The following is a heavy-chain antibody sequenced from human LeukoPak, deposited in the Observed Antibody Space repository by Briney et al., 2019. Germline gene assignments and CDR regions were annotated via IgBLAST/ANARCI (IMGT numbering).Heavy chain of an antibody. Sequence: AGSLRLSCAASGFTFSSYEMTWVRQAPGKGLEWVSVIYRGGNTYYADSMKGRFSISRDNSKNTGYLQMNSLRAEDTAVYYCATFSYAGNAGGSAGSWGQGTLVTVSS. D-gene: IGHD4-23*01. CDR2: IYRGGNT. V-gene: IGHV3-53*01. CDR1: GFTFSSYE. J-gene: IGHJ5*02. CDR3: ATFSYAGNAGGSAGS.